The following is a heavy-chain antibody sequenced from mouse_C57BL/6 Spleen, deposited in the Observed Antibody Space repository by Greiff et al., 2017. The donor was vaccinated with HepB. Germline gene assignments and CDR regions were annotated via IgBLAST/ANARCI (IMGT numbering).Heavy chain of an antibody. V-gene: IGHV1-53*01. D-gene: IGHD1-1*01. CDR3: AHGSSSYYAMDY. CDR1: GYTFTSYW. CDR2: INPSNGGT. Sequence: QVQLQQPGTEPVKPGASVKLSCKASGYTFTSYWMHWVKQRPGQGLEWIGNINPSNGGTNYNEKFKSKATLTVDKSSSPAYMQLSSLTSEDSAVYYCAHGSSSYYAMDYWGQGTSVTVCS. J-gene: IGHJ4*01.